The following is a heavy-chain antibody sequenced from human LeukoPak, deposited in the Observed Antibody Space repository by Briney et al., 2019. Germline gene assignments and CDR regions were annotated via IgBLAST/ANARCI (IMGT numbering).Heavy chain of an antibody. CDR3: TKMALWFGELLRFDP. V-gene: IGHV3-66*01. Sequence: GGSLRLSCAASGFFVSTNYMNWVRQAPGKGLEWVSVIYSAGTTCYADSVKGRFTISRDNSKNTVYLQMNSLRAEDTAVYYCTKMALWFGELLRFDPWGQGTLVTVSS. D-gene: IGHD3-10*01. CDR1: GFFVSTNY. J-gene: IGHJ5*02. CDR2: IYSAGTT.